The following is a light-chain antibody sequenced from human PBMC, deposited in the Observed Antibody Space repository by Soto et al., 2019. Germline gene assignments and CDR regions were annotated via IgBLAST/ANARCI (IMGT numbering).Light chain of an antibody. CDR3: QQYNNWPPIT. V-gene: IGKV3-20*01. CDR2: GAS. CDR1: QSVSSSY. J-gene: IGKJ5*01. Sequence: EIVLTQSPGTLSLSPGERATLSCRASQSVSSSYLAWYQQKPGQAPRLLIYGASSRATGIPDRFSGSGSGTEFTLTISSLQSEDFAVYYCQQYNNWPPITFGHGTRLEIK.